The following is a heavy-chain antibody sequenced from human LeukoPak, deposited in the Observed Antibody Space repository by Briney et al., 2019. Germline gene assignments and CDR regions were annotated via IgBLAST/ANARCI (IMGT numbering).Heavy chain of an antibody. CDR3: ATSGYPGY. Sequence: GGSLRLSCAASGFTFSSYWMHWVRQAPEKGLVWVSRINSDGSSTSYADSVKGRFTISRDNAKNTLYLQMNSLRAEDTAVYYCATSGYPGYWGQGTLVTVSS. J-gene: IGHJ4*02. V-gene: IGHV3-74*01. CDR2: INSDGSST. CDR1: GFTFSSYW. D-gene: IGHD3-22*01.